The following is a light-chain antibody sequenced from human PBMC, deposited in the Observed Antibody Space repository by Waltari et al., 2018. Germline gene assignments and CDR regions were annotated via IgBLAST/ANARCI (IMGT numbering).Light chain of an antibody. V-gene: IGLV1-51*02. J-gene: IGLJ3*02. CDR3: GTWDNSLRTWV. CDR1: SSNIWEHY. CDR2: ENN. Sequence: QSMLTQPPSISAAPGQKVTISCSGGSSNIWEHYVSWYQQLPGTTPKLLIYENNKRPSGILDRCSGSKSGTSATLGSTGLQTGDEADYYCGTWDNSLRTWVFGGGTKLTVL.